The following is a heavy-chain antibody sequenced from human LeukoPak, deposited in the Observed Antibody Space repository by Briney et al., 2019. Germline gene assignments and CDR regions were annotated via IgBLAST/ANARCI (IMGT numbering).Heavy chain of an antibody. V-gene: IGHV1-69*04. J-gene: IGHJ4*02. CDR2: IIPILGIA. D-gene: IGHD2-2*01. CDR3: ARTSNGYQLLYY. Sequence: GASVKVSCKASGGTFSSYAISWVRRAPGQGLEWMGRIIPILGIANYAQKFQGRVTITADKSTSTAYMELSSLRSEDTAVYYCARTSNGYQLLYYWGQGTLVTVSS. CDR1: GGTFSSYA.